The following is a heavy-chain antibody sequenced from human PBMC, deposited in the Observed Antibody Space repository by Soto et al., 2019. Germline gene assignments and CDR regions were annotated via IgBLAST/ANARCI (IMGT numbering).Heavy chain of an antibody. V-gene: IGHV4-39*01. CDR2: IYYSGST. Sequence: PSETLSLTCTVSGDFISSSSYYWGWIRQPPGKGLEWIGSIYYSGSTYYNPSLKSRVTISVDTSKNQFSLKLSSVTAADTAVYYCARRLYYDSSGFEGGGMDVWGQGTTVTVSS. CDR1: GDFISSSSYY. J-gene: IGHJ6*02. CDR3: ARRLYYDSSGFEGGGMDV. D-gene: IGHD3-22*01.